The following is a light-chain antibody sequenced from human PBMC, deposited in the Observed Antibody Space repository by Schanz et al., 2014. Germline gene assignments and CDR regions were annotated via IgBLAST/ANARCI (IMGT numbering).Light chain of an antibody. CDR3: QQYNQWPPWT. V-gene: IGKV3-15*01. CDR1: QSVSSK. CDR2: GAS. Sequence: EIVMTQSPATLSVSPGESATLSCRASQSVSSKLAWYQHKPGQAPRLLIYGASTRATDIPPRFSGSGSGTEFTLSISSLQSEDYAVYFCQQYNQWPPWTFGQGTKVEFK. J-gene: IGKJ1*01.